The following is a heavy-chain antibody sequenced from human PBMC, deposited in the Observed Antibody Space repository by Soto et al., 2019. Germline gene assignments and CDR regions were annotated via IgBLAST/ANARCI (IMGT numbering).Heavy chain of an antibody. V-gene: IGHV3-30*18. Sequence: QVQMVESGGGVVQPGTSLRLSCATSGFTFSTSGVHWVRQAPGKVLDWVAMISHDGSVTYYTDSVQGRFTISRDTPKNTLYLQMNSLRDEDTAIYYCAKDWGSSGWYNWFDPWGQGTRVTVS. CDR1: GFTFSTSG. CDR2: ISHDGSVT. CDR3: AKDWGSSGWYNWFDP. D-gene: IGHD6-13*01. J-gene: IGHJ5*02.